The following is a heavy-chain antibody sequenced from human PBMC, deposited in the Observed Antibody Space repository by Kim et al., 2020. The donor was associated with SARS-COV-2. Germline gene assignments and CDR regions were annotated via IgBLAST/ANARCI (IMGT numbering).Heavy chain of an antibody. CDR1: GDKFSDYT. D-gene: IGHD1-26*01. CDR2: ILPLLNTP. J-gene: IGHJ4*02. CDR3: ARDRGVGIDS. Sequence: SVKVSCKASGDKFSDYTFNWVRQAPGQGLEWMGGILPLLNTPTNAQKFQGRVTISADTSTSTVYMELTGLTNADTAVFYCARDRGVGIDSWGQGT. V-gene: IGHV1-69*08.